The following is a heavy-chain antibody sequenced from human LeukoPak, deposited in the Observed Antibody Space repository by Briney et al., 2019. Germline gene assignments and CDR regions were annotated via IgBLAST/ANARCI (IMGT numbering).Heavy chain of an antibody. CDR1: GGSFSGYY. D-gene: IGHD6-13*01. CDR2: INHSGST. Sequence: SETLSLTCAVYGGSFSGYYWSWIRQPPGKGLEWIGEINHSGSTNYNPSLKSRVTISVDTSKNQFSLKLSSVTAADTAVYYCARAPYSSSWYGKYFQHWGQGTLVTVSS. CDR3: ARAPYSSSWYGKYFQH. V-gene: IGHV4-34*01. J-gene: IGHJ1*01.